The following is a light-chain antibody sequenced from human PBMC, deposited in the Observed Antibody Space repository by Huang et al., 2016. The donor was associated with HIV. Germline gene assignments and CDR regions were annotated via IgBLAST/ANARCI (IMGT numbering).Light chain of an antibody. CDR3: QQYNNWPPWT. CDR1: QSVSSN. J-gene: IGKJ1*01. Sequence: EIVMTQSPATLSVSPGESATLSCKASQSVSSNLAWYQQKPGQGPRLLIYGASTRATGIPARFSGSGSGKEFTLTISSLQSEYFAVYYCQQYNNWPPWTFGQGTKVEIK. V-gene: IGKV3-15*01. CDR2: GAS.